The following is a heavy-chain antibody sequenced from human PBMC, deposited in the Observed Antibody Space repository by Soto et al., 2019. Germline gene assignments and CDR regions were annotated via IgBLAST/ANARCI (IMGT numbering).Heavy chain of an antibody. CDR2: INPNSGGT. D-gene: IGHD6-6*01. J-gene: IGHJ4*02. CDR3: ARGGSSSLDY. Sequence: QVQLVQSGAEVKKPGASVKVSCKASGYTFTGYYMHWVRQAPGQGPEWMGRINPNSGGTTYAQKFQGRVTVTRDTPVSTASMELSSLRSDDTVGYYWARGGSSSLDYWGQGTLVTVSS. CDR1: GYTFTGYY. V-gene: IGHV1-2*05.